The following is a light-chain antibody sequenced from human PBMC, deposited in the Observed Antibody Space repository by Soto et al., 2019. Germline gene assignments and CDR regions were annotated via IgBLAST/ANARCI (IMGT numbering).Light chain of an antibody. CDR3: GTWDSSRVV. V-gene: IGLV1-51*01. Sequence: QAVVTQPPSVSAAPGQKVTISCSGSSSNIGNNYVSWYQQLPGTAPKLLIYDNNKRPSGIPDRFSGSKSGTSATLGITGLQTGDEADYYCGTWDSSRVVFGGGTKLTVL. J-gene: IGLJ2*01. CDR2: DNN. CDR1: SSNIGNNY.